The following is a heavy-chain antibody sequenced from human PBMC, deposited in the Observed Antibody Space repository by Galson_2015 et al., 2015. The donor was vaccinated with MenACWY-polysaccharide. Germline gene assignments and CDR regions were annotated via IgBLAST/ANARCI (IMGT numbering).Heavy chain of an antibody. V-gene: IGHV3-11*01. Sequence: SLRLSCAASGFTFSDYYMHWIRQAPGKGLEWVSYISDSGSAIYFADSVKGRFIISRDNAKNSLYLQMNSLRAEDTAVYFCARDPRGARSSYFGNWGQGILVTVAS. D-gene: IGHD3-10*01. J-gene: IGHJ4*02. CDR1: GFTFSDYY. CDR2: ISDSGSAI. CDR3: ARDPRGARSSYFGN.